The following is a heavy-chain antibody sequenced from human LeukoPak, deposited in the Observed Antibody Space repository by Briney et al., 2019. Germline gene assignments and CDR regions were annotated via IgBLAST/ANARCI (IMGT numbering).Heavy chain of an antibody. D-gene: IGHD3-10*01. CDR1: GYTFTSYG. CDR2: ISAYNGNT. V-gene: IGHV1-18*01. Sequence: GASVKVSCKASGYTFTSYGISWVRQAPGQGLEWMGWISAYNGNTNYAQKLQGRVTMTTDTSTSTAYMELRSLRSDDTAVYSCARDAGPRAYYSGSGSTLDVWGKGTTVTVSS. J-gene: IGHJ6*04. CDR3: ARDAGPRAYYSGSGSTLDV.